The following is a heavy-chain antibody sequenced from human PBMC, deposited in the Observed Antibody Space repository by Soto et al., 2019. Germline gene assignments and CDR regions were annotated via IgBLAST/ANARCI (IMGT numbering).Heavy chain of an antibody. J-gene: IGHJ4*02. CDR3: ARGPSDIQPYQHLFDY. Sequence: QVQLQQWGAGLLKPSETLSLTCAVYGGSFSGYYWSWIRQPPGKGLEWIGEINHSGSTNYNPSLKSRVTISVDTSKNQFSLKLSSVTAADTAVYYCARGPSDIQPYQHLFDYWGQGTLVTVSS. CDR1: GGSFSGYY. CDR2: INHSGST. D-gene: IGHD2-2*01. V-gene: IGHV4-34*01.